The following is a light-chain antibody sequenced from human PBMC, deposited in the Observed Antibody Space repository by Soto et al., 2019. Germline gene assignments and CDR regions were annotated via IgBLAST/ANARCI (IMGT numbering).Light chain of an antibody. CDR3: HQYADSPQT. Sequence: ESVLTQSRGTLSLSPGERSTLSCMASESLNMRYLAWYQQKPGQSPSLLIYDASDRATGIPDRFSGSGSGTDFTLTISTLETEDFEVYYCHQYADSPQTFGQGTK. CDR1: ESLNMRY. J-gene: IGKJ1*01. V-gene: IGKV3-20*01. CDR2: DAS.